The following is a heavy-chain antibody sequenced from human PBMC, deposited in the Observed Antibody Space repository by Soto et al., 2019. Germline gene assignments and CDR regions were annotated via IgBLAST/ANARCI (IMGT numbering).Heavy chain of an antibody. CDR3: ARGVGRDGSGWYRGDYDY. V-gene: IGHV1-2*04. Sequence: QVQLVQSAAEVKKSGASVKVSCKASGYNFTGYYIHWLRQAPGQGLEWMGWINPDTGGTDYNQKFQGWVTMTRDTSSATAYMELRSLKPDDTAVFYCARGVGRDGSGWYRGDYDYWGQGTLVTVSS. CDR2: INPDTGGT. J-gene: IGHJ4*02. D-gene: IGHD6-19*01. CDR1: GYNFTGYY.